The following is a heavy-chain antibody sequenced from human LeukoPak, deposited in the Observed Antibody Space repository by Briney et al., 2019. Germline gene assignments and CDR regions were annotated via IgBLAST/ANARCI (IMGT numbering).Heavy chain of an antibody. D-gene: IGHD6-13*01. Sequence: PGRSLRLSCATSGFTFSSYAMHWVRQAPGKGLEWVAVISYDGSNKYYADSVKGRFTISRDSSKNTLFLQMNSLRAEDTAMYYCARDCCLLAAAGHWGQGTLVTVSS. CDR2: ISYDGSNK. CDR3: ARDCCLLAAAGH. CDR1: GFTFSSYA. V-gene: IGHV3-30-3*01. J-gene: IGHJ4*02.